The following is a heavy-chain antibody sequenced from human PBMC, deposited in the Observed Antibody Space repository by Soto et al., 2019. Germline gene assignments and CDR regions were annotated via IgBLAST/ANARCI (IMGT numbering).Heavy chain of an antibody. CDR3: ARSPLSYDYVRQTWREVGDSFDV. J-gene: IGHJ3*01. CDR2: IIHGGST. Sequence: QVHLEQWGAGLLKPSETPSLTCAIYNSSLGAFHWTWIRQPPGKGLEWIGEIIHGGSTNYNPSLKSRVTFSLDTSKSKFSLHVMSVTAADTAVYYCARSPLSYDYVRQTWREVGDSFDVWGRGTSVTVSS. D-gene: IGHD3-10*02. V-gene: IGHV4-34*02. CDR1: NSSLGAFH.